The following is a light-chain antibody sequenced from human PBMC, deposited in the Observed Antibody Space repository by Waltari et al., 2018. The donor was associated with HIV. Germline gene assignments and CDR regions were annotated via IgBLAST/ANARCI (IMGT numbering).Light chain of an antibody. CDR2: GNN. V-gene: IGLV1-40*01. CDR3: QSYDSSLSGYV. Sequence: QSVLTQPPSVSGAPGQRVIISCTVSSSNIGAGYDVHWYQQLPGTAPKLLIYGNNNRPSGVPDRFSGSKSGTSASLAITGLQAEDEADYYCQSYDSSLSGYVFGTGTKVTVL. J-gene: IGLJ1*01. CDR1: SSNIGAGYD.